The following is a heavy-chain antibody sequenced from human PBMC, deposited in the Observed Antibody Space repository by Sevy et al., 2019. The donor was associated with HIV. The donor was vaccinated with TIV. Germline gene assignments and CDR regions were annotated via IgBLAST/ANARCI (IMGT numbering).Heavy chain of an antibody. CDR2: INPNSGGT. V-gene: IGHV1-2*02. Sequence: ASVKVSCKASGYTFTGYYMHWVRQAPGQGLEWMGWINPNSGGTNYAQKFQGRVTMTRDTSISTAYMELSRLRSDDTAVYYCARGSSSSWYSPDAFDIWGQGTMVTVSS. J-gene: IGHJ3*02. D-gene: IGHD6-13*01. CDR3: ARGSSSSWYSPDAFDI. CDR1: GYTFTGYY.